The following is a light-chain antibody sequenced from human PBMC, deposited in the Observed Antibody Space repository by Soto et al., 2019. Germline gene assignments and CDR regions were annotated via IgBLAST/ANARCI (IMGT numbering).Light chain of an antibody. Sequence: EIVLTQSPATLSFSPGERATLSCRARVSVTSFLAWYQQIPCQAPSLLIYDATNRATGISARFSGSGSGTEFTLAISSLEPEDFAVYYCQKRSDWPRTFGKGTTVESK. J-gene: IGKJ1*01. CDR1: VSVTSF. V-gene: IGKV3-11*01. CDR3: QKRSDWPRT. CDR2: DAT.